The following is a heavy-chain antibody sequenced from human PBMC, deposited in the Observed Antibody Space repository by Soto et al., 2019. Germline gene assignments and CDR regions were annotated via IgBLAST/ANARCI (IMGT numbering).Heavy chain of an antibody. Sequence: QMQLVGSGGGVVQRGRSLRLSCAASGFTFSNHGIHWVRQAPGKGLEWVADISYDGNEKFYRDSVKGRFTISRDNSKNTAYLQRNGLSAGDTAVYYCASVEGRIGHDTRLDYWGQGTLLTVSS. V-gene: IGHV3-30*03. D-gene: IGHD5-12*01. CDR3: ASVEGRIGHDTRLDY. CDR2: ISYDGNEK. CDR1: GFTFSNHG. J-gene: IGHJ4*02.